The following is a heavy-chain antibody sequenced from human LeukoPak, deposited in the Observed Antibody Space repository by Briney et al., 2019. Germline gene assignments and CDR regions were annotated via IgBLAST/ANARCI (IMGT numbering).Heavy chain of an antibody. V-gene: IGHV1-58*02. CDR2: IVVGSGNT. CDR3: AADPGIMITFGGVHDAFDI. J-gene: IGHJ3*02. CDR1: GFTFTSSA. D-gene: IGHD3-16*01. Sequence: SAKVSCKASGFTFTSSAMQWVRQARGQRLEWIGWIVVGSGNTNYAQKFQERVTITRDMSTSTAYMELSSLRSEDTAVYYCAADPGIMITFGGVHDAFDIWGQGTMVTVSS.